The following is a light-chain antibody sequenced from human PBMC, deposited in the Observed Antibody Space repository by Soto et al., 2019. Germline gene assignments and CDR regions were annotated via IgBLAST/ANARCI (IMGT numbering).Light chain of an antibody. J-gene: IGKJ1*01. CDR1: QTISSW. Sequence: IKMNNSPSAVSGSVGDRVTITCRASQTISSWLAWYQQKPGKAPKLLIYKASTLKSGVPSRFSGSGSGTEFTLTISSLQPDDFATYYCQLYETFLGTFGPGTKVDIK. V-gene: IGKV1-5*03. CDR2: KAS. CDR3: QLYETFLGT.